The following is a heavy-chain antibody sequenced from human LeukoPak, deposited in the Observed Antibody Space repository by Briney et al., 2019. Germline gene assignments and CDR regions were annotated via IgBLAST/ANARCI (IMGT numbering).Heavy chain of an antibody. D-gene: IGHD4-17*01. Sequence: GGSLRLSCAASEFIFSSYWMHWVRQVPGKGLVWVSRIKSDGTSTTYADSVKGRFTISRDNAKNTLYLQMNNLRAEDTAVYYCARDQTYGDYWYFDLWGRGTLVTVSS. CDR1: EFIFSSYW. V-gene: IGHV3-74*01. J-gene: IGHJ2*01. CDR2: IKSDGTST. CDR3: ARDQTYGDYWYFDL.